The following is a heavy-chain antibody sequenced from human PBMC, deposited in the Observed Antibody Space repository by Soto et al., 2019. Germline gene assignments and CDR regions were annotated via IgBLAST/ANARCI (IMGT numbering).Heavy chain of an antibody. V-gene: IGHV4-59*01. D-gene: IGHD6-13*01. J-gene: IGHJ6*02. Sequence: PSDTLSPTCTVSGGSISYYPWTWIRQPPGKGLEWIGFVSDSGRTSYNPSLQSRVTISVDTSRNQFSLRLTSVTAADTAVYYCARDSTRWFPYYGVDVWGPGTTVTVSS. CDR3: ARDSTRWFPYYGVDV. CDR2: VSDSGRT. CDR1: GGSISYYP.